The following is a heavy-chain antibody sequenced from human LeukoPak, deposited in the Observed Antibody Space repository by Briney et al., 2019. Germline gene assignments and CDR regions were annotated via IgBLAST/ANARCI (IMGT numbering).Heavy chain of an antibody. V-gene: IGHV1-18*01. CDR3: AFEGYYGSGEGRDDAFDI. Sequence: ASVKVSCKASGYTFISYGVTWVRQAPGQGLEWMGWISVYNGDTNYVQKLQGRVTMTTDTSTSTAYMELRSLRSDDTAVYYCAFEGYYGSGEGRDDAFDIWGQGTTVTVSS. D-gene: IGHD3-10*01. CDR2: ISVYNGDT. J-gene: IGHJ3*02. CDR1: GYTFISYG.